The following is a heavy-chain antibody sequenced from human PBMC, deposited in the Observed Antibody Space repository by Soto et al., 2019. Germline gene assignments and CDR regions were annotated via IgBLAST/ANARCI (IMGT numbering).Heavy chain of an antibody. J-gene: IGHJ4*02. CDR3: ARGDLRTLSSIDC. Sequence: SENLSLTCTVSVASISTGGYYESWLRHHPREGLEWIGYVYYSANTYYNPSLKSRITISVDTSRNQFFMRLTSVTAADTAVYYCARGDLRTLSSIDCWGQGTMVTVSS. V-gene: IGHV4-31*03. CDR2: VYYSANT. D-gene: IGHD3-10*01. CDR1: VASISTGGYY.